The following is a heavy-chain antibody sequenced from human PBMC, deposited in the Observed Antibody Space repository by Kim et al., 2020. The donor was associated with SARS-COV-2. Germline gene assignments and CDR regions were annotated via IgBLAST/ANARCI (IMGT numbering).Heavy chain of an antibody. V-gene: IGHV3-30*11. D-gene: IGHD5-12*01. CDR3: ARDPEGVATSAGLDH. Sequence: AGSVKGRFTIPRDKSKNKVYLQMNSLRGEDAAVYYCARDPEGVATSAGLDHWDQGPLVTVSS. J-gene: IGHJ4*02.